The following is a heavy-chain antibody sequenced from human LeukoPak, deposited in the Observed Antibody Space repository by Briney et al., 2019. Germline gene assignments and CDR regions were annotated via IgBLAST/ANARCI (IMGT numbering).Heavy chain of an antibody. CDR2: ISGSGGST. CDR1: GFTFSSYA. Sequence: GGSLRLSCAASGFTFSSYAMSWVRQAPGKGLEWVSAISGSGGSTYYADSVKGRSTISRDNSKNTLYLQMNSLRAEDTAVYYCAKASFGVDNNWFDPWGQGTLVTVSS. D-gene: IGHD3-3*01. J-gene: IGHJ5*02. V-gene: IGHV3-23*01. CDR3: AKASFGVDNNWFDP.